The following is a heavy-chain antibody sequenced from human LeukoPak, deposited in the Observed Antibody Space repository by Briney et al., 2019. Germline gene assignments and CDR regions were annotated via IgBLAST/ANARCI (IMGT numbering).Heavy chain of an antibody. CDR1: RFTFSSYA. CDR3: AKGAGNFDWSYHDY. CDR2: ISGSGGTT. J-gene: IGHJ4*02. V-gene: IGHV3-23*01. D-gene: IGHD3-9*01. Sequence: PGGSLRLSCAASRFTFSSYAMSWVRQAPGKGLEWVSAISGSGGTTYNADSVKGRFTISRDNSKNTLYLQLNSLRAEDTAVYYCAKGAGNFDWSYHDYWGQGTLVTASS.